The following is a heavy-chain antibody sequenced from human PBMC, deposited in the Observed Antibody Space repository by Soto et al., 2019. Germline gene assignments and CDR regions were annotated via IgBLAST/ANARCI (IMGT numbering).Heavy chain of an antibody. CDR2: IKSKTDGGTT. Sequence: PGGSLRLSCAASGFTFSNAWMSWVRQAPGKGLEWVGRIKSKTDGGTTDYAAPVKGRFTISRGDSKNTLYLQMNSLKTEDTAVYYCTTVFRGSGSYFFRVVNSYYFDYWGQGTLVTVSS. J-gene: IGHJ4*02. CDR3: TTVFRGSGSYFFRVVNSYYFDY. CDR1: GFTFSNAW. V-gene: IGHV3-15*01. D-gene: IGHD3-10*01.